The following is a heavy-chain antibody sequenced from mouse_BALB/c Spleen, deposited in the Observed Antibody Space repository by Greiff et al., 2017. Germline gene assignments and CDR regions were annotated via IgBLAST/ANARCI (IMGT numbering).Heavy chain of an antibody. CDR1: GYTFSSYW. J-gene: IGHJ4*01. CDR2: ILPGSGST. CDR3: ARCWDYYAMDY. V-gene: IGHV1-9*01. Sequence: QVQLQQSGAELMKPGASVKISCKATGYTFSSYWIEWVKQRPGHGLEWIGEILPGSGSTNYNEKFKGKATFTADTSSNTAYMQLSSLTSEDSAVYYCARCWDYYAMDYWGQGTSVTVSS. D-gene: IGHD4-1*01.